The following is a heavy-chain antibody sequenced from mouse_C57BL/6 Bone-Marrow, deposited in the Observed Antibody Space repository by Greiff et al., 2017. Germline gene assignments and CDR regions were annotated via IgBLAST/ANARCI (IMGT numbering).Heavy chain of an antibody. J-gene: IGHJ1*03. D-gene: IGHD1-2*01. V-gene: IGHV1-52*01. CDR3: ATLRENV. Sequence: QVQLQQPGAELVRPGSSVKLSCKASGYTFTSYWMHWVKQRPIQGLEWIGNIDPSDSATHYNQKFKDKATLTVDKSSSTAYMQLSSLTSEDSAVYYCATLRENVWGTGTTVTVSS. CDR2: IDPSDSAT. CDR1: GYTFTSYW.